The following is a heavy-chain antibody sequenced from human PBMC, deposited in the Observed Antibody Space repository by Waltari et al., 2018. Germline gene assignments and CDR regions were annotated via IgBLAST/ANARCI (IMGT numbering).Heavy chain of an antibody. D-gene: IGHD6-13*01. CDR1: GIHFNNIA. Sequence: EVQLLESGGALVQPGGSLRPSCGAAGIHFNNIAILWVSPAPGTGLEWFSAITVSDDTYYADSVKGRFTISRDTSKDTVYLQMNGLRAEDTAVYYCAKDPSSSWYRAFDIWGQGTMVTVSS. V-gene: IGHV3-23*01. CDR2: ITVSDDT. J-gene: IGHJ3*02. CDR3: AKDPSSSWYRAFDI.